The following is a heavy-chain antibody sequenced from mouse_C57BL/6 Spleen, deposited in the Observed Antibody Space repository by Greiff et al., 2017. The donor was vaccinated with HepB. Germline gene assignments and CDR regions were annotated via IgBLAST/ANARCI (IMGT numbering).Heavy chain of an antibody. V-gene: IGHV1-69*01. J-gene: IGHJ1*03. CDR2: IDPSDSYT. Sequence: QVQLQQSGAELVMPGASVKLSCKASGYTFTSYWMHWVKQRPGQGLEWIGEIDPSDSYTNYNQKFKGKSTLTVDKSSSTAYMQLSSLTSEDSAVYYCARLGGYFDVWGTGTTVTVSS. CDR3: ARLGGYFDV. D-gene: IGHD4-1*01. CDR1: GYTFTSYW.